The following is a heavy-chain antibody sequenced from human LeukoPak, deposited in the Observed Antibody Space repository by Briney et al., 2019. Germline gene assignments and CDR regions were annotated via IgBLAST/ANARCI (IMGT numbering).Heavy chain of an antibody. CDR3: ARAYYYDSSGYDY. CDR1: GFTFDDYG. V-gene: IGHV3-30*03. J-gene: IGHJ4*02. Sequence: PGGSLRLSCAASGFTFDDYGMSWVRQAPGKGLEWVAVISYDGSNKYYADSVKGRFTISRDNSKNSLYLQMNSLRAEDTAVYYCARAYYYDSSGYDYWGQGTLVTVSS. CDR2: ISYDGSNK. D-gene: IGHD3-22*01.